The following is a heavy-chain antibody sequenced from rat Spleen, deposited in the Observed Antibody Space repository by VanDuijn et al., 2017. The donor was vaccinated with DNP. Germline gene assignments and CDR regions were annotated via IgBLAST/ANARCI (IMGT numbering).Heavy chain of an antibody. J-gene: IGHJ1*01. CDR3: ARGSSSIYWYFDF. D-gene: IGHD1-2*01. CDR1: GFTFSDYN. Sequence: EVQLVESGGGLVQPGRSLKLSCAASGFTFSDYNMAWVRQAPKKGLEWVATISYDGSSTYYRDSVKGRFTISRDDAKSSLYRQMNSLKSEDTATYYCARGSSSIYWYFDFWGPGTMVTVSS. V-gene: IGHV5-7*01. CDR2: ISYDGSST.